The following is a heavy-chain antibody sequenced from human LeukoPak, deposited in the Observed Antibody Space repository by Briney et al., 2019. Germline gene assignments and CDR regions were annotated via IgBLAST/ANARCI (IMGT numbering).Heavy chain of an antibody. D-gene: IGHD1-26*01. Sequence: GGSLRLSCAASGFTFSSYAMSWVRQAPGKGLEWVAVISYDENNKYYADSVEGRFTISRDNSKNTLYLQMNSLRAEDTAVYYCARGGSYYVSDLDYWGQGTLATVPS. CDR2: ISYDENNK. CDR3: ARGGSYYVSDLDY. CDR1: GFTFSSYA. J-gene: IGHJ4*02. V-gene: IGHV3-30-3*01.